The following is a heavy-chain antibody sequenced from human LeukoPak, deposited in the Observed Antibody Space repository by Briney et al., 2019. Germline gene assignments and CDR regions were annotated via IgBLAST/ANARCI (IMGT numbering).Heavy chain of an antibody. Sequence: GVSLRLSCAASGFTFSSYGMHWVRQAPGKGLEWVAVIWYDGSNKYYADSVKGRFTISRDNSKNTLYLQMNSLRAEDTAVYYCASQRGIAAAGYYFDYWGQGTLVTVSS. CDR3: ASQRGIAAAGYYFDY. J-gene: IGHJ4*02. CDR1: GFTFSSYG. V-gene: IGHV3-33*01. D-gene: IGHD6-13*01. CDR2: IWYDGSNK.